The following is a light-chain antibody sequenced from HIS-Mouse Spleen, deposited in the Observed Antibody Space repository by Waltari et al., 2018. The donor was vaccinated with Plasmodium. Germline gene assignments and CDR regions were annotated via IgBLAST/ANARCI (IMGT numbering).Light chain of an antibody. J-gene: IGKJ4*01. CDR2: DAS. Sequence: DIHMTQSPSSLSASVGDRVTSTCQTSQDISNYLNWYQQKPGKAPKLLIYDASNLETGVPSRFSGSGSGTDFTFTISSLQPEDIATYYCQQYDNLPLTFGGGTKVEIK. V-gene: IGKV1-33*01. CDR1: QDISNY. CDR3: QQYDNLPLT.